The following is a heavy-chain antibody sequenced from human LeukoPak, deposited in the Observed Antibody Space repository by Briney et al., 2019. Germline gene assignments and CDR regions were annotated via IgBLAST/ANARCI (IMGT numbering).Heavy chain of an antibody. CDR1: GFTFGDYA. V-gene: IGHV3-7*01. J-gene: IGHJ5*02. Sequence: GGSLRLSCTASGFTFGDYAMSWFRQAPGKGLEWVANIKQDGSEKYYVDSVKGRFTISRDNARNSLYLQMNSLRVEDTAVYYCASRSINWYRGNNWFDPWGQGTLVTVSS. CDR2: IKQDGSEK. D-gene: IGHD6-13*01. CDR3: ASRSINWYRGNNWFDP.